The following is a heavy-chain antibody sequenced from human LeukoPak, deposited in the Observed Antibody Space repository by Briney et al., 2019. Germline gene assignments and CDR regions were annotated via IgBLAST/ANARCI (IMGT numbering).Heavy chain of an antibody. J-gene: IGHJ4*02. CDR2: VSDSGGST. Sequence: GGSLRLSCAASGFTFSSYAMSWVRQAPGKGLEWVSAVSDSGGSTYYADSVKGRFTISRDNSKNTLYLQMNSLRAEDTAVYYCAKMSSGQTYFHYWGQGTLVTVSS. CDR3: AKMSSGQTYFHY. CDR1: GFTFSSYA. D-gene: IGHD5-12*01. V-gene: IGHV3-23*01.